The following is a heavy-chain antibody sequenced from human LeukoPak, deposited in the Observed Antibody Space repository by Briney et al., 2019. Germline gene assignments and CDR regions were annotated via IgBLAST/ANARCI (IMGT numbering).Heavy chain of an antibody. CDR2: IYSGGST. CDR3: ARDQVTMWEPIDYYGMDV. J-gene: IGHJ6*02. D-gene: IGHD3-10*02. Sequence: PGGSLRLSCPASGFTVSSNYMSWVRQAPGKGLEWVSVIYSGGSTYYADSVKGRFTISRDNSKNTLYLQMNSLRAEDTAVYYCARDQVTMWEPIDYYGMDVWGQGTTVTVSS. CDR1: GFTVSSNY. V-gene: IGHV3-66*01.